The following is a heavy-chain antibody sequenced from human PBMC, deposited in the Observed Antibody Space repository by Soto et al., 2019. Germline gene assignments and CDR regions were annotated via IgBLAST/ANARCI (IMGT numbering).Heavy chain of an antibody. CDR2: INHTGST. D-gene: IGHD3-10*01. J-gene: IGHJ4*02. CDR3: ARGIGSLRREYGY. Sequence: SETLSLTCGVYGGSFSGYYWSWIRQPPGRGLEWIGEINHTGSTTYNPSLKSRVTMSLDTSKSQFSLKLSSVTAADTAVYWCARGIGSLRREYGYWGKGTLVTVSS. V-gene: IGHV4-34*01. CDR1: GGSFSGYY.